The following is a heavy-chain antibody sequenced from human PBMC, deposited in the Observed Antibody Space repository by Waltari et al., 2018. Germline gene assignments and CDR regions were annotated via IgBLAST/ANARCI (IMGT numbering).Heavy chain of an antibody. J-gene: IGHJ5*02. D-gene: IGHD3-3*01. CDR2: IYHSGST. V-gene: IGHV4-38-2*01. CDR1: GYSISSGYY. Sequence: QVQLQESGPGLVKPSETLSLTCAVSGYSISSGYYWGWIRQPPGKGLEWIGSIYHSGSTYYHPSLKSRVTISVDTSKNQFSLKLSSVTAADTAVYYCARGAYDFWSGPNWFDPWGQGTLVTVSS. CDR3: ARGAYDFWSGPNWFDP.